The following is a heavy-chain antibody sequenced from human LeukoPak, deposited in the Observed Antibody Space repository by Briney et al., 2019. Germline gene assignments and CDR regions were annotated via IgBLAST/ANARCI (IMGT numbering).Heavy chain of an antibody. D-gene: IGHD1-26*01. CDR3: ARVPRGSHADSYFDS. Sequence: GGSLRLSCAASGFTFSSYWMSWVRQPPGKGLEWVANIKQDGSEKYYLDSVKGRFTISRNNAKNSLYLQMNSLRAKDTAVYYCARVPRGSHADSYFDSWGHGTLVTAS. CDR1: GFTFSSYW. J-gene: IGHJ4*01. V-gene: IGHV3-7*03. CDR2: IKQDGSEK.